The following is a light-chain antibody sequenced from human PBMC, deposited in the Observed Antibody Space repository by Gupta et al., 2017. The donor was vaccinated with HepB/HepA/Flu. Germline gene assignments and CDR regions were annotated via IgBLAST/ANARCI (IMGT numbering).Light chain of an antibody. J-gene: IGLJ1*01. CDR2: DVS. Sequence: QSALTQPASVSGSPGQSITLSCTGTSSDVGGYNYVSWYQQHPGKAPKLMIYDVSNRPSGVSNGFSGSKSGNTASLTISGLQAEDEADYYCSSYTSSSTYVFGSGTKVTVL. CDR1: SSDVGGYNY. V-gene: IGLV2-14*03. CDR3: SSYTSSSTYV.